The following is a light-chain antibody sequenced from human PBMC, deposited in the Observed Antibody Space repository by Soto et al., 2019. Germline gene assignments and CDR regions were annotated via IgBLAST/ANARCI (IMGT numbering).Light chain of an antibody. V-gene: IGLV3-21*02. J-gene: IGLJ3*02. CDR1: NIGSKS. Sequence: SYELTQPPSVSVAPGQTARITCGGNNIGSKSVHWYQQKPGRAPVLVVYDDNDRPSGIPERFSGSNSGNTATLTISRVEAGEEADYYCQVWDSISDHPVFGGGTKL. CDR3: QVWDSISDHPV. CDR2: DDN.